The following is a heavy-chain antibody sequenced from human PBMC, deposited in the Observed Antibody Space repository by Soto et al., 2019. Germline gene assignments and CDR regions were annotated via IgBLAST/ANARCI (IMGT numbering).Heavy chain of an antibody. Sequence: GGSLRLSCAASGFTFSSYGMHWVRQAPGKGLEWVAVIWYDGSNKYYADSVKGRFTISRDNSKNTLYLQMNSLRAEDTAVYYCASPMVVILDDAFDIWGQGTMVTVSS. CDR2: IWYDGSNK. J-gene: IGHJ3*02. D-gene: IGHD3-22*01. CDR1: GFTFSSYG. CDR3: ASPMVVILDDAFDI. V-gene: IGHV3-33*01.